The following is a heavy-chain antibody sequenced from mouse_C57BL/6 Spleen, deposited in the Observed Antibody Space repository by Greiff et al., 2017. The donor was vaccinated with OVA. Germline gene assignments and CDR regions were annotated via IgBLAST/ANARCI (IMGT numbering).Heavy chain of an antibody. CDR2: ISDGGSYT. D-gene: IGHD2-1*01. V-gene: IGHV5-4*03. CDR1: GFTFSSYA. Sequence: EVNVVESGGGLVKPGGSLKLSCAASGFTFSSYAMSWVRQTPEKRLEWVATISDGGSYTYYPDNVKGRFTISRDNAKNNLYLQMSHLKSEDTAMYYGAIYGNSRFPWFAYWGQGTLVTVSA. CDR3: AIYGNSRFPWFAY. J-gene: IGHJ3*01.